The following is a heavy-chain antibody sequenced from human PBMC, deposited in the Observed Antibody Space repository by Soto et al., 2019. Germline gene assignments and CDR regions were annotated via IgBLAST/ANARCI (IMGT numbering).Heavy chain of an antibody. CDR2: INHSGSP. CDR3: ARGSPVTTHNDY. J-gene: IGHJ4*01. V-gene: IGHV4-34*01. CDR1: GGSFSGYY. D-gene: IGHD4-17*01. Sequence: QVQLQQWGAGLLKPSETLSLTCAVYGGSFSGYYWSWIRQPPGKGLEWIGEINHSGSPNYNPSLQTRVTLSVDASKHQFSLQLSSVTAAGTAVYYCARGSPVTTHNDYWGHGTLVTVSS.